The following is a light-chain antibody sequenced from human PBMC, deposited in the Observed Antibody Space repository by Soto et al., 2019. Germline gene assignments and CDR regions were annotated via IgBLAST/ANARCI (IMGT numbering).Light chain of an antibody. J-gene: IGLJ2*01. V-gene: IGLV4-69*01. CDR3: QTWGTGIVV. Sequence: QLVLTQSPSASASLGASVKLTCTLSSGHSSYAIAWHQQQPEKGPRYLMNVNSDGSHSKGDGIPDRFSGSSSGAERYLTIPSLQSDDEADYYCQTWGTGIVVFGGGTQLTVL. CDR2: VNSDGSH. CDR1: SGHSSYA.